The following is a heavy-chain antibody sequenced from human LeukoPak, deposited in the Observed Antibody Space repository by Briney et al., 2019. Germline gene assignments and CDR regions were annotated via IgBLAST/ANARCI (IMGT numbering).Heavy chain of an antibody. D-gene: IGHD1-26*01. CDR3: ARGSDSGSYYSVDY. CDR1: GFTFSSYA. J-gene: IGHJ4*02. Sequence: GGSLRLSCAASGFTFSSYAISWVRQAPGQGLEWMGGIIPIFGTANYAQKFQGRVTITADESTSTAYMELSSLRSEDTAVYYCARGSDSGSYYSVDYWGQGTLVTVSS. V-gene: IGHV1-69*01. CDR2: IIPIFGTA.